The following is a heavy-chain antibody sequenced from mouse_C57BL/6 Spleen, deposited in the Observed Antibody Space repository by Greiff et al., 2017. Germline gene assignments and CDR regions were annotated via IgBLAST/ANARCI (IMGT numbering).Heavy chain of an antibody. J-gene: IGHJ2*01. D-gene: IGHD2-3*01. V-gene: IGHV3-6*01. CDR2: ISYDGSN. CDR3: ARVAYDGYHFVY. Sequence: VQLKQSGPGLVKPSQSLSLTCSVTGYSITSGYYWNWIRQFPGNKLEWMGYISYDGSNNYKPSLKNRISITLDTSKNQFFLKLNSVTTEDTATYYCARVAYDGYHFVYWGQCTTLTVSS. CDR1: GYSITSGYY.